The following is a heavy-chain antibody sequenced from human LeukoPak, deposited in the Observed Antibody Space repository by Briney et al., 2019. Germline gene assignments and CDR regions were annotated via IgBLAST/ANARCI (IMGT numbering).Heavy chain of an antibody. CDR1: GFTFSSYS. V-gene: IGHV3-21*01. D-gene: IGHD6-19*01. Sequence: GGSLRLSCAASGFTFSSYSMNWVRQAPGKGLEWVSSISSSSSYIYYADSVKGRFTISRDNAKNSLYLQMNSLRVEDTAVYYCARESLRNSGWSDAFDIWGQGTMVTVSS. CDR3: ARESLRNSGWSDAFDI. CDR2: ISSSSSYI. J-gene: IGHJ3*02.